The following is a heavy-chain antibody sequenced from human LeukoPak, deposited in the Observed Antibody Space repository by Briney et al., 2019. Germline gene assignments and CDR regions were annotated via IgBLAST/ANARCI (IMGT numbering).Heavy chain of an antibody. Sequence: AGSLRLSCPPSAFTLSSYSMSCVRHAPENWLEWVSAISGSGGSTYYADSVKGRFTISRDNSKNTLYLQMNSLRAEDTAVYYCAKDPCTNGVCYIYWGQGTLVTVSS. J-gene: IGHJ4*02. V-gene: IGHV3-23*01. D-gene: IGHD2-8*01. CDR3: AKDPCTNGVCYIY. CDR1: AFTLSSYS. CDR2: ISGSGGST.